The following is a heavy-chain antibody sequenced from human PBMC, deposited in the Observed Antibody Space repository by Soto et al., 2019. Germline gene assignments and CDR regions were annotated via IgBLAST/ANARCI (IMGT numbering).Heavy chain of an antibody. CDR3: AVSPPYSSGNDDAFDI. D-gene: IGHD6-19*01. Sequence: GGALRLSCAASGFTVSIYGMHWVRQAPGKGLEGVAVISDDGSNKYYADSVKGRFTISIDNSKKPLYLQMNSMRDEDTAVYYCAVSPPYSSGNDDAFDIWGQGKMVTVSS. V-gene: IGHV3-30*03. CDR1: GFTVSIYG. J-gene: IGHJ3*02. CDR2: ISDDGSNK.